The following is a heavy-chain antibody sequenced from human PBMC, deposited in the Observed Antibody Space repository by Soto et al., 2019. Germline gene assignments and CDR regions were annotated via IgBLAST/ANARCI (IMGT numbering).Heavy chain of an antibody. J-gene: IGHJ5*02. CDR3: AKAGGSSSYNWFDP. CDR2: SNAGNGNA. V-gene: IGHV1-3*01. CDR1: GYTFTNYI. D-gene: IGHD2-15*01. Sequence: ASVKVSCKASGYTFTNYIMHWVRQAPGQRLEWMAWSNAGNGNAKYSQKFQGRVTITRDTSASTAYMELSSLRSEDTAVYCCAKAGGSSSYNWFDPWGQGTLVTVSS.